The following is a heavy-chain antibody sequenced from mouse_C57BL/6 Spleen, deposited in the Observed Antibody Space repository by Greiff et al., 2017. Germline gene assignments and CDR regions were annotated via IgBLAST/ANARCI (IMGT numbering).Heavy chain of an antibody. CDR3: TTYYYGSSPSDY. J-gene: IGHJ2*01. Sequence: EVQLQQSGAELVRPGASVKLSCTASGFNIKDDYMPWVKQRPEQGLEWIGWIDPENGDTEYASKFQGKATITADTSSNTAYLQLSSLTSEDTAVYYCTTYYYGSSPSDYWGQGTTLTVSS. V-gene: IGHV14-4*01. CDR1: GFNIKDDY. CDR2: IDPENGDT. D-gene: IGHD1-1*01.